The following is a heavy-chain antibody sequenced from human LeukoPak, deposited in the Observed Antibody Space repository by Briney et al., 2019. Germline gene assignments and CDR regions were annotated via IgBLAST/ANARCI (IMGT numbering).Heavy chain of an antibody. Sequence: PSETLSLTCAVSGGSMSSDSWSWIRQPPGKGLEWIGYIYYSGSTNYNPSLKSRVTISVDTSKNQFSLQLSSVTAADTAVYYCARGGSGYSPDFDYCRQGTLVTVSS. J-gene: IGHJ4*01. CDR1: GGSMSSDS. V-gene: IGHV4-59*01. D-gene: IGHD3-22*01. CDR2: IYYSGST. CDR3: ARGGSGYSPDFDY.